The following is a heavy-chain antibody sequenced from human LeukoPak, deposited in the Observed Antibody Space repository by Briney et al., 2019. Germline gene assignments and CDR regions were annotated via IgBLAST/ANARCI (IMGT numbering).Heavy chain of an antibody. CDR3: ARDQGDGFREFTFDS. Sequence: GGSLRLSCAASGFTFSIYSMNWVRQAPGKGLEWVSYISSTSSSIYYAYSVRGRLPISRENAKNSLYLQMNSLRDEDTAVYYCARDQGDGFREFTFDSWGQGTLVAVSS. CDR2: ISSTSSSI. CDR1: GFTFSIYS. J-gene: IGHJ5*01. D-gene: IGHD5-24*01. V-gene: IGHV3-48*02.